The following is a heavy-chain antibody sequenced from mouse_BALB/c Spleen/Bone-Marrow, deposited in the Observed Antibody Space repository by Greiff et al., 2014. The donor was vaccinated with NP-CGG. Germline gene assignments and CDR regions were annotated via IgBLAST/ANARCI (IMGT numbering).Heavy chain of an antibody. D-gene: IGHD1-1*01. CDR1: GFNIKDTY. Sequence: EVQLQESGAALVKPGASVKLSCTASGFNIKDTYMHWVKQRPEQGLEWIGRIDPANGNTKYDPKFQGKATITADTSSNTAYLQLSSLTSEDTAVYYCGNYYYGSHFDYWGQGTTLTVSS. J-gene: IGHJ2*01. CDR2: IDPANGNT. CDR3: GNYYYGSHFDY. V-gene: IGHV14-3*02.